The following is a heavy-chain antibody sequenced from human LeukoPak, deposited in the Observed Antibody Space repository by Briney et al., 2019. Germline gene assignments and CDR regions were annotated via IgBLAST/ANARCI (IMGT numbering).Heavy chain of an antibody. CDR1: GGSFSGYY. CDR3: ARDGVTDYYDSSGHGNWFDP. Sequence: KPSETLSLTCAVYGGSFSGYYWSWIRQPPGKGLEWIGYIYYSGSTNYNPSLKSRVTISVDTSKNQFSLKLSSVTAADTAVYYCARDGVTDYYDSSGHGNWFDPWGQGTLVTVSS. V-gene: IGHV4-59*01. D-gene: IGHD3-22*01. CDR2: IYYSGST. J-gene: IGHJ5*02.